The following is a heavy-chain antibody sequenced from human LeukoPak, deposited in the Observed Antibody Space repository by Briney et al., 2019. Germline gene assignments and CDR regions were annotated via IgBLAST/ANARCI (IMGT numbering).Heavy chain of an antibody. CDR1: GFTLSSYG. Sequence: SGGSLRLSCAASGFTLSSYGMHWVRQAPGKGLEWVAVISYDGTNKYYADSVKGRFTISRDNTKNTLYLQMNSLRAEDTAVYYCAKALTVTDAFDIWGQGTVVTVSS. V-gene: IGHV3-30*18. J-gene: IGHJ3*02. CDR2: ISYDGTNK. CDR3: AKALTVTDAFDI. D-gene: IGHD4-17*01.